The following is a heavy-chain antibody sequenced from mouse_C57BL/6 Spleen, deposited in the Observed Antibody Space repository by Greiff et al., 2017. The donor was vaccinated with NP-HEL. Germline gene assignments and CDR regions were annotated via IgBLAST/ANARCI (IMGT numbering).Heavy chain of an antibody. CDR3: ARSGNYYSNRFDY. Sequence: VQLQQSGAELVKPGASVKISCKASGYAFSSYWMNWVKQRPGKGLEWIGQIYPGDGDTNYNGKFKGKATLTADKSSSTAYMQLSSLTSEDSAVYFCARSGNYYSNRFDYWGQGTTLTVSS. CDR2: IYPGDGDT. J-gene: IGHJ2*01. CDR1: GYAFSSYW. V-gene: IGHV1-80*01. D-gene: IGHD2-5*01.